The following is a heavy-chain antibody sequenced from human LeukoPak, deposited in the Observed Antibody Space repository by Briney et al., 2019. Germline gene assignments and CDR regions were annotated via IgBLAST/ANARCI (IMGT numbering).Heavy chain of an antibody. V-gene: IGHV3-43*01. CDR3: AKEKDTIYFDL. CDR1: GFNFRAFT. D-gene: IGHD2-15*01. J-gene: IGHJ3*01. Sequence: GGSLRLSCGAFGFNFRAFTMHWVRQAPGKGLEWVSLSSRNGVTTYYAESVRGRFTISRDNSKNSVYLQMDSLTTEDTAVYYCAKEKDTIYFDLWGQGTMVTVSA. CDR2: SSRNGVTT.